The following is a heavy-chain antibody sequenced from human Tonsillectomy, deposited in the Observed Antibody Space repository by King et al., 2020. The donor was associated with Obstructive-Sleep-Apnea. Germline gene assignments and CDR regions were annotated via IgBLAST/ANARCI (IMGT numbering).Heavy chain of an antibody. V-gene: IGHV4-4*07. Sequence: QVQLQESGPGLVKSSETLSLTCTVSGGSISSYYWSWIRQPAGKGLEWSGRIYTSGSTNYNPSLKSRVTMSVDTSKNQFSLKLSSVTAADTAVYYCARVGETTYYYYGMDVWGQGTTVTVSS. J-gene: IGHJ6*02. CDR3: ARVGETTYYYYGMDV. CDR1: GGSISSYY. CDR2: IYTSGST. D-gene: IGHD1-26*01.